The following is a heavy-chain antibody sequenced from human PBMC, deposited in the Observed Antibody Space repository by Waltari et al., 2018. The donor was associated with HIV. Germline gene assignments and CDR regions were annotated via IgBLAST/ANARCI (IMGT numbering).Heavy chain of an antibody. Sequence: QVQLAQSGAEVKKPRASVKVSCKASGYTFTGYYMHWVRQAPGQGLEWMGWINPNSGGTNYAQKFQGRVTMTRDTSISTAYMELSRLRSDDTAVYYCARPDPGYSSSFDYWGQGTLVTVSS. J-gene: IGHJ4*02. D-gene: IGHD6-13*01. V-gene: IGHV1-2*02. CDR2: INPNSGGT. CDR3: ARPDPGYSSSFDY. CDR1: GYTFTGYY.